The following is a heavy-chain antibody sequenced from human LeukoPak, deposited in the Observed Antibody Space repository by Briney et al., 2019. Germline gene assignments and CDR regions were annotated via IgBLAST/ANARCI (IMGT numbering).Heavy chain of an antibody. CDR1: GGSISNYY. D-gene: IGHD3-10*01. CDR2: IYYSGST. Sequence: PSETLSLTCTVSGGSISNYYWSWIRQPPGKGLEWIGYIYYSGSTNYNPSLKSRVSISLDTSKSHFSLKLSSVTAADTAVYYCASGEVTFDYWGQGTLVTVSS. CDR3: ASGEVTFDY. J-gene: IGHJ4*02. V-gene: IGHV4-59*01.